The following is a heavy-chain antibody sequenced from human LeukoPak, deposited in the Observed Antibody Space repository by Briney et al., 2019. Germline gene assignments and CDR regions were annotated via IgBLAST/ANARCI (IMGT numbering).Heavy chain of an antibody. CDR2: ISRSATTI. V-gene: IGHV3-48*04. J-gene: IGHJ4*02. Sequence: PGGSLRLSCVVSGFTFSSYNMNWVRQAPGKGLEWVSSISRSATTIYYADSVKGRFTISRDNAKNSLYLQMNSLRAEDTAVYFCARVGALSSSWLLYWGQGTLVTVSS. D-gene: IGHD6-13*01. CDR3: ARVGALSSSWLLY. CDR1: GFTFSSYN.